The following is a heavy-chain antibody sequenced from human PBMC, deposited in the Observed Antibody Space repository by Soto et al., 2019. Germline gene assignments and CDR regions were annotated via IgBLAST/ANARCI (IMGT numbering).Heavy chain of an antibody. CDR3: ARDRSTDFGLDV. CDR2: ISDGGERT. CDR1: GYTFSDYV. D-gene: IGHD3-3*01. Sequence: GGSLRLSCVGSGYTFSDYVMSWVRQVPGKGLEWVSSISDGGERTDYRDSVRGRFTISRDNARFTLHLQMNSLRVDDTATYFCARDRSTDFGLDVWGQGTTVTVSS. V-gene: IGHV3-23*01. J-gene: IGHJ6*02.